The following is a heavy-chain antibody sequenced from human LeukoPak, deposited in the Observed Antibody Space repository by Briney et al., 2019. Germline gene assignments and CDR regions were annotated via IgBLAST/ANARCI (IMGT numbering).Heavy chain of an antibody. J-gene: IGHJ3*02. D-gene: IGHD1-14*01. Sequence: SETLSLTCIVSGGSISSYDWSWVRQPPGKGLEWIGYISFTGSTNYNPSLKSRVTMSGDTPKNQFSLKLSSVTGADTAVYYCVRVGGSPLGALDIWGQGKMVTVSS. CDR2: ISFTGST. V-gene: IGHV4-59*01. CDR1: GGSISSYD. CDR3: VRVGGSPLGALDI.